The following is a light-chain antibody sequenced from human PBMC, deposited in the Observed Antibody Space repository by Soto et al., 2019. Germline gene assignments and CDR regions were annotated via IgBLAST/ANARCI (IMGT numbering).Light chain of an antibody. CDR1: QSINNW. CDR2: DAS. Sequence: DIQMTQSPSTLSASVGDRVTITCRASQSINNWLAWYHQKPGKAPKVLIYDASSLESGVPSRFNGSGSGTEFTLTISSLQPDDFATYYCQQYNSYPLTFGGGTTVEIK. V-gene: IGKV1-5*01. CDR3: QQYNSYPLT. J-gene: IGKJ4*01.